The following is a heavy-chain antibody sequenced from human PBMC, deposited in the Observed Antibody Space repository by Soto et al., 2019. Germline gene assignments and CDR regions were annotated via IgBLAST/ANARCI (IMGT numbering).Heavy chain of an antibody. CDR2: VTPYKADT. J-gene: IGHJ3*02. CDR3: ATDGPSNSGNLYAFDI. D-gene: IGHD5-12*01. V-gene: IGHV1-18*04. Sequence: ASVKVSCKASGYTLTNYGVTWVRQAPGQGLEWLGRVTPYKADTNSAQNLQGRVTMATDTSTNTAYLELRSLRSDDTAVYFCATDGPSNSGNLYAFDIWGQGTMVTVSS. CDR1: GYTLTNYG.